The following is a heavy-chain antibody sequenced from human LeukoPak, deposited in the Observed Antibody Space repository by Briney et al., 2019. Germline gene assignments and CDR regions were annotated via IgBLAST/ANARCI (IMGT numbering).Heavy chain of an antibody. Sequence: GGSLRLSCAASGFTFSSYAMSWVRQAPGKGLEWVSAISGSGGSTYYADSVKGRFTISRDNSKNTLYLQMNSLRAEDTAVYYCAKDAYGDYGVYYYYGMDVWGKGTTVTVPS. D-gene: IGHD4-17*01. V-gene: IGHV3-23*01. J-gene: IGHJ6*04. CDR2: ISGSGGST. CDR3: AKDAYGDYGVYYYYGMDV. CDR1: GFTFSSYA.